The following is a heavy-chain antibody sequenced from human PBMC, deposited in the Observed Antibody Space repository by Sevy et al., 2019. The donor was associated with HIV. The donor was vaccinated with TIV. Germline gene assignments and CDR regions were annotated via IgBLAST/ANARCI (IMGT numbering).Heavy chain of an antibody. CDR2: ISSGSSYI. J-gene: IGHJ4*02. D-gene: IGHD3-10*01. Sequence: RGSLRLSCAASGFTFSNYFMNWVRQAPGKGLERVSSISSGSSYIFYADSLKGRFTISRDNANNSLYLHMNSLRDENTAFYYCSRGDYYGSLYYFDYWGPGTLVIVSS. CDR3: SRGDYYGSLYYFDY. V-gene: IGHV3-21*01. CDR1: GFTFSNYF.